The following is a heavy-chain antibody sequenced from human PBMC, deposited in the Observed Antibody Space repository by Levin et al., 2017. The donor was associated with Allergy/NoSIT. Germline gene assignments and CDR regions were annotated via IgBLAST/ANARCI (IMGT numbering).Heavy chain of an antibody. CDR3: ATSVAGYWYFDL. V-gene: IGHV3-23*01. CDR2: ISGSGGST. D-gene: IGHD6-19*01. Sequence: GESLKISCAASGFTFSSYAMSWVRQAPGKGLEWVSAISGSGGSTYYADSVKGRFTISRDNSKNTLYLQMNSLRAEDTAVYYCATSVAGYWYFDLWGRGTLVTVSS. CDR1: GFTFSSYA. J-gene: IGHJ2*01.